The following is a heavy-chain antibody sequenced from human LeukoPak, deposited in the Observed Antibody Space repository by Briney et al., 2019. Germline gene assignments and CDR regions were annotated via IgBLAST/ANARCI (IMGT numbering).Heavy chain of an antibody. CDR3: AGYDILTGYHY. D-gene: IGHD3-9*01. V-gene: IGHV4-34*01. CDR1: GGSFSGYY. Sequence: SETLSLTCAVYGGSFSGYYWSWIRQPPGKGLEWIGEINHSGSTNCNPSLKSRVTISVDTSKNQFSLKLSSVTAADTAVYYCAGYDILTGYHYWGQGTLVTVSS. J-gene: IGHJ4*02. CDR2: INHSGST.